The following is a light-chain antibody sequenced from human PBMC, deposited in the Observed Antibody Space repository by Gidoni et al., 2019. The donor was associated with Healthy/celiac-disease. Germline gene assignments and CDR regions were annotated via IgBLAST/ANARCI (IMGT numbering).Light chain of an antibody. V-gene: IGLV2-14*01. CDR2: DVS. Sequence: QSVLTQPASVSGSPGQSIPISCTGTSSDVGGYNYVSLYQQHPGKAPKRMIYDVSNRPSGVSNRFAGSKSGNTASLTISGLQAEDEADYYCSSYTSSSTLEVFGTGTKVTVL. J-gene: IGLJ1*01. CDR3: SSYTSSSTLEV. CDR1: SSDVGGYNY.